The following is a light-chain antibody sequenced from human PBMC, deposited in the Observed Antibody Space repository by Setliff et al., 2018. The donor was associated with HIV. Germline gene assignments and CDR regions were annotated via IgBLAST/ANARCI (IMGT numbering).Light chain of an antibody. CDR2: GNN. CDR3: QSYDSSLSGYV. CDR1: SSNIGAGYD. J-gene: IGLJ1*01. Sequence: PPSVSGAPGQRVTISCTGSSSNIGAGYDVHWYQQLPGTAPKLLIYGNNNGPSGAPDRFSGSKSGTSASLAITGLQAEDEADYYCQSYDSSLSGYVFGTGTKVTVL. V-gene: IGLV1-40*01.